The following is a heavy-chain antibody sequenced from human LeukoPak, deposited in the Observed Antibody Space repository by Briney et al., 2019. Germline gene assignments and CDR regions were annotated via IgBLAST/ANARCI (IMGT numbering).Heavy chain of an antibody. CDR1: GGSISSGGNS. V-gene: IGHV4-30-2*01. CDR3: AREYISTNWFDP. Sequence: SQTLSLTCAVSGGSISSGGNSWSWIRQPPGKGLEWIGYIYHSGSTYYNPSLKSRVTISVDRSKNQFSLKLSSVTAADTAVYYCAREYISTNWFDPWGQGTLVTVSS. D-gene: IGHD1-1*01. CDR2: IYHSGST. J-gene: IGHJ5*02.